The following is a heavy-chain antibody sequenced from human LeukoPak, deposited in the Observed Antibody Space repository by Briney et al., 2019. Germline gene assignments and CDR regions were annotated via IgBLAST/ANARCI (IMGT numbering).Heavy chain of an antibody. CDR1: GFTFNYYT. J-gene: IGHJ4*02. V-gene: IGHV3-23*01. CDR2: ISGSGGST. D-gene: IGHD6-13*01. Sequence: GGSLRLSCAAPGFTFNYYTMNWVRQAPGKGLEWVSGISGSGGSTYYADSVKGRFTISRDNSKNTLHLQMNSLRTEDTAVYYCAKASGIAAAGNPFDYWGQGTLVTVSS. CDR3: AKASGIAAAGNPFDY.